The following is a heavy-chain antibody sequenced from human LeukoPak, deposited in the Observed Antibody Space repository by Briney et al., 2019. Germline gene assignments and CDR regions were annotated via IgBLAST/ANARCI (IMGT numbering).Heavy chain of an antibody. V-gene: IGHV3-23*01. CDR2: ISGCGGST. CDR3: AKETWELPQPSAFDI. Sequence: GGSLRLSCAASRFTFSSYAMSWVRQAPGKGLEWVSAISGCGGSTYYADSVKGRFTISRDNSKNTLYLQMSSLRAEDTAVYYCAKETWELPQPSAFDIWGQGTMVTVSS. CDR1: RFTFSSYA. J-gene: IGHJ3*02. D-gene: IGHD1-26*01.